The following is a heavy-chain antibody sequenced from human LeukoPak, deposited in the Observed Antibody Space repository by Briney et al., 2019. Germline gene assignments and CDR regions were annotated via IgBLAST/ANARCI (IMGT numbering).Heavy chain of an antibody. V-gene: IGHV1-69*04. Sequence: GASVKVSCKASGGTFSSYAISWVRQAPGQGLEWMGRIIPIFGIANYAQKFQGRVTITADKSTSTAYMELSSLRSEDTAVYYCARAPYSGSYYLFDYWGEATLVTVSS. D-gene: IGHD1-26*01. CDR3: ARAPYSGSYYLFDY. J-gene: IGHJ4*02. CDR2: IIPIFGIA. CDR1: GGTFSSYA.